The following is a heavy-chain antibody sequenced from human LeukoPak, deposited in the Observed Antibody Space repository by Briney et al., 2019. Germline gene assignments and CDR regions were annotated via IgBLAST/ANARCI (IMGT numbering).Heavy chain of an antibody. D-gene: IGHD3-22*01. CDR2: IGTAGDT. CDR1: GFTFSSYD. Sequence: PGGSLRLSCAASGFTFSSYDMHWVRQATGKGLEWVSAIGTAGDTYYPGSVKGRFTISRENAKNSLYLQMNSLRAGDTAVYYCARASDYYDSSGYYAFFDYWDQGTLVTVSS. J-gene: IGHJ4*02. V-gene: IGHV3-13*01. CDR3: ARASDYYDSSGYYAFFDY.